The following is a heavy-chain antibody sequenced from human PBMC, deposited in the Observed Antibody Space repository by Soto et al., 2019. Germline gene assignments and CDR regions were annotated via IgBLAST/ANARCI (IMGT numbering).Heavy chain of an antibody. V-gene: IGHV3-30-3*01. J-gene: IGHJ4*02. CDR2: ISHDGSNK. CDR3: ARGPRYFDWLLNPHQDY. CDR1: VFTFSSYA. Sequence: WGYLRISCASSVFTFSSYAMHWVRQAPGKGLEWVAVISHDGSNKYYADSVKGRFTISRDNSKNTLYLQMKSLRAEDTAVYYCARGPRYFDWLLNPHQDYWGQGTMVTVSS. D-gene: IGHD3-9*01.